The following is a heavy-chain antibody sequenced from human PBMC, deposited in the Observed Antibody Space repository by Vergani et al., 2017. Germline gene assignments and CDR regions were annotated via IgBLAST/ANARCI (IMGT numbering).Heavy chain of an antibody. CDR2: ITPNSDDT. CDR3: ARDFRVDVTAEFEY. D-gene: IGHD3-3*01. V-gene: IGHV1-2*02. J-gene: IGHJ4*02. CDR1: GYTFSDYY. Sequence: QVQLIQSGAEVKKPGDSVRVSCKASGYTFSDYYLHWVRQAPGQGLEWMGWITPNSDDTKYAQNFQGRVTMTKDTSISTAYMQLSRLTSDDTAMYFCARDFRVDVTAEFEYWGQGTLVIASS.